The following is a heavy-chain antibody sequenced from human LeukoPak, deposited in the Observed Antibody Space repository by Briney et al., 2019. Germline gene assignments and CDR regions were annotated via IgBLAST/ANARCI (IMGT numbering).Heavy chain of an antibody. CDR1: GGTFSTSG. Sequence: ASVKVSCKPSGGTFSTSGISWVRQAPGQGLEWMGGIIPIFGTTKYAQKFQGRVTITADESTSTAYMELSSLRSEDTALYFCARGGGLQFQSDSMDVWGQGTTVTVSS. V-gene: IGHV1-69*13. CDR3: ARGGGLQFQSDSMDV. J-gene: IGHJ6*02. D-gene: IGHD4-11*01. CDR2: IIPIFGTT.